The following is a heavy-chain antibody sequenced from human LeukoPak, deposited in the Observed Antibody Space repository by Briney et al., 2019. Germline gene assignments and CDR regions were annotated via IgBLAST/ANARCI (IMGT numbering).Heavy chain of an antibody. Sequence: GGSLRLSCAASGFIFNSYAMTWVRQAPGKGLEWVSSISGSGSNTYYSDSVKGRFTISRDNSKNTMYLQMNGLRAEDTAIYYCARETYGDYYALAYWGQGTLVTVSS. V-gene: IGHV3-23*01. D-gene: IGHD4-17*01. CDR1: GFIFNSYA. CDR3: ARETYGDYYALAY. CDR2: ISGSGSNT. J-gene: IGHJ4*02.